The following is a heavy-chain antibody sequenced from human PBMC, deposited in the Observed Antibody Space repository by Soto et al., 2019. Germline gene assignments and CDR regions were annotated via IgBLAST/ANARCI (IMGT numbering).Heavy chain of an antibody. J-gene: IGHJ4*02. V-gene: IGHV3-30-3*01. CDR3: ARVPSSSGRAHFDS. CDR1: GFTFSSYA. Sequence: QVQLVESGGGVVQPGRSLRLSCAASGFTFSSYAMPWVRQAPGKGLEWVAVISYDGSNKYYADSVKGRFTISRDNSKNTLYLQMNSLRAEDTAVYYCARVPSSSGRAHFDSWGQGTLVTVSS. CDR2: ISYDGSNK. D-gene: IGHD2-15*01.